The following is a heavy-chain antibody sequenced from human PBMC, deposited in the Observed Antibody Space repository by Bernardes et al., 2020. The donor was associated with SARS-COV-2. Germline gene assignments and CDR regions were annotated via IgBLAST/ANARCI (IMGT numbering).Heavy chain of an antibody. V-gene: IGHV1-18*04. CDR2: ISAYNGNT. CDR3: ARDSRFLEWLSPDDAFDI. Sequence: AALKGFCKASGYTFTSYGISWVRQAPGQGLEWMGWISAYNGNTNYAQKLQGRVTMTTDTSTSTAYMELRSLRSDDTAVYYCARDSRFLEWLSPDDAFDIWGQGTMVTGSS. D-gene: IGHD3-3*01. J-gene: IGHJ3*02. CDR1: GYTFTSYG.